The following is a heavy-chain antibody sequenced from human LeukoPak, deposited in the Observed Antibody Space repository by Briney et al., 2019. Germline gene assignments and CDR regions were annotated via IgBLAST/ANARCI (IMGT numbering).Heavy chain of an antibody. CDR1: GFTFDDYA. CDR3: ANSLRPSYYMDV. V-gene: IGHV3-43*02. J-gene: IGHJ6*03. Sequence: GGSLRLSCAASGFTFDDYAMHWVRQAPGKGLEWVSLISGDGGSTYYADSVKGRFTISRDNSKNSLYLQMNSLRTEDTALYYCANSLRPSYYMDVWGKGTTATVSS. CDR2: ISGDGGST.